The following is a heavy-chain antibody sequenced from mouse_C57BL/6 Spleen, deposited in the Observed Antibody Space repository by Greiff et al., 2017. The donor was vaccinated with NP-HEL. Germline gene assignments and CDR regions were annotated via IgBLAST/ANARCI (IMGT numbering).Heavy chain of an antibody. CDR3: ARKEIGNQGGLFDY. J-gene: IGHJ2*01. CDR2: IWTGGGT. CDR1: GFSFTSYA. Sequence: QVQLKESGPGLVAPSQSLSITCTVSGFSFTSYAISWVRQPPGKGLEWLGVIWTGGGTNYNSAPKSRLSLSKDNSKSQVFLKMNSLQTDDTARYYCARKEIGNQGGLFDYWGQGTTLTVSS. V-gene: IGHV2-9-1*01. D-gene: IGHD2-1*01.